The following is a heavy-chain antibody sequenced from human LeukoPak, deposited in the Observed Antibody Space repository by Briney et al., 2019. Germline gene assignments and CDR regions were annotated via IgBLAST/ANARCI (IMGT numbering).Heavy chain of an antibody. D-gene: IGHD1-14*01. CDR2: IIVYNGNT. CDR1: GYTFNSYG. V-gene: IGHV1-18*01. CDR3: ARTPGATGYFDY. Sequence: ASVKVSCKASGYTFNSYGIAWVRQAPGQGLEWMGWIIVYNGNTNYAQKLQGRVTVTADTSTSTAYMELRSLRSDDTAVYYCARTPGATGYFDYWGQGTLVTVSS. J-gene: IGHJ4*02.